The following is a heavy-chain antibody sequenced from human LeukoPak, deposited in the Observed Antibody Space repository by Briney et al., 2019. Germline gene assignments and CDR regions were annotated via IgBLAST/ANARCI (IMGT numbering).Heavy chain of an antibody. V-gene: IGHV4-59*07. CDR1: GGSISSYY. CDR2: IYYSGST. D-gene: IGHD4-17*01. CDR3: ARTTAPTTVTPCAFDI. Sequence: KPSDTLSLTCTLSGGSISSYYWSWIRQPPGKGLEWIGYIYYSGSTNYNPSLKSRVTISGDTSKNQFSLKLSSVTAADTAVYYCARTTAPTTVTPCAFDIWGQGTMVTVSS. J-gene: IGHJ3*02.